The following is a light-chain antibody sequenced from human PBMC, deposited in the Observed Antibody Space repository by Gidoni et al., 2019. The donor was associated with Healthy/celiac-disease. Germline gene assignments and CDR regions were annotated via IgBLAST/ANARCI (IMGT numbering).Light chain of an antibody. V-gene: IGKV2-28*01. J-gene: IGKJ5*01. Sequence: DIVMTQSPLSLPVTPGEPASISCRSSQSLLHSNGYNYLDWYLQKPGQSPQLLIYLGSNRASGVPDRFSGSGSGTDFTLKISRVEAEDVGVYYCMQALQTLLITFGQXTRLEIK. CDR3: MQALQTLLIT. CDR1: QSLLHSNGYNY. CDR2: LGS.